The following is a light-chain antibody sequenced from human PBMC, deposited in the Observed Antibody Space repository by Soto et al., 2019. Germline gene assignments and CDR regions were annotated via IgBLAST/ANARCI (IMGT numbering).Light chain of an antibody. CDR3: QQYNNWPPLT. CDR1: QSVSSN. Sequence: EIVMTQSPATLSVSPGERATLSCRASQSVSSNLAWYQQKPGQAPSLLIYGASTRATGIPARFSGSGSGTEFTRTISSLQSEDFAVYYCQQYNNWPPLTFGRGTKVEIK. CDR2: GAS. V-gene: IGKV3-15*01. J-gene: IGKJ4*01.